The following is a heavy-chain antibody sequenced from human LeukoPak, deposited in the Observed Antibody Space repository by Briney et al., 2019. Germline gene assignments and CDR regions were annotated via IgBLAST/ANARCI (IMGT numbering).Heavy chain of an antibody. D-gene: IGHD3-10*01. CDR1: GGTFSSYA. CDR2: IIPIFGTA. Sequence: ASVKVSYKASGGTFSSYAISWVRQAPGQGLEWMGGIIPIFGTANYAQKFQGRVTITADESTSTACMELSSLRSEDTAVYYCARVSYYGSGSYSHYYYGMDVWGQGTTVTVSS. CDR3: ARVSYYGSGSYSHYYYGMDV. V-gene: IGHV1-69*13. J-gene: IGHJ6*02.